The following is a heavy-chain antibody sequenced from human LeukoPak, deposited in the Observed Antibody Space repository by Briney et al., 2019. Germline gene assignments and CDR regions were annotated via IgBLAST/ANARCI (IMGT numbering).Heavy chain of an antibody. V-gene: IGHV4-39*01. J-gene: IGHJ4*02. CDR1: GGSISSSSYY. Sequence: SETLSLTCTVSGGSISSSSYYWGWVRQPPGKGLEWIGSIYCSGSTYYNPSLKSRVTISVDTSKNQFSLKLSSVTAADTAVYYCARHSWIQLWFFDYWGQGTLVTVSS. CDR3: ARHSWIQLWFFDY. D-gene: IGHD5-18*01. CDR2: IYCSGST.